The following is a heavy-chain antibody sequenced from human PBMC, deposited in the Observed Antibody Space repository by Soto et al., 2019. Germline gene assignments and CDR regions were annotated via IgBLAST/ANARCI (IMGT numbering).Heavy chain of an antibody. CDR3: ARHVKVLRFLEWFLTTFDY. CDR1: GGSISSSSYY. J-gene: IGHJ4*02. Sequence: PSETLSLTCTVSGGSISSSSYYWGWIRQPPGKGLEWIGSIYYSGSTYYNPSLRSRVTISVDTSKNQFSLKLSSVTAADTAVYYCARHVKVLRFLEWFLTTFDYWGQGTLVTVSS. D-gene: IGHD3-3*01. V-gene: IGHV4-39*01. CDR2: IYYSGST.